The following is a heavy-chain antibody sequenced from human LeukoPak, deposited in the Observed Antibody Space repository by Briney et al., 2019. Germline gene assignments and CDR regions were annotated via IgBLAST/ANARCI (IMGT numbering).Heavy chain of an antibody. J-gene: IGHJ4*02. Sequence: GGSLRLSCAASGFTFSDYYMSWIRQAPGKGLEWVSYISSSSSYTNYAASVKGRFTISRDNAKNSLYLQMNSLRAEDTAVYYCARHLNSSSWLVYFDYWGQGTLVTVSS. CDR3: ARHLNSSSWLVYFDY. V-gene: IGHV3-11*06. D-gene: IGHD6-13*01. CDR1: GFTFSDYY. CDR2: ISSSSSYT.